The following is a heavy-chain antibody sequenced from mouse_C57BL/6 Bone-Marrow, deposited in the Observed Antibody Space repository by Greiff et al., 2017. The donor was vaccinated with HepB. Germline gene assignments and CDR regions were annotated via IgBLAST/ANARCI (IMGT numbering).Heavy chain of an antibody. CDR1: GYTFTSYW. J-gene: IGHJ3*01. CDR3: ARGDYGYDEGFAY. V-gene: IGHV1-64*01. Sequence: QVQLQQPGAELVKPGASVKLSCKASGYTFTSYWMHWVQQRPGQGLEWIGMIHPNSGSTNYNEKFKSKATLTVDKSTSTAYMQLSSLTSEDSAVYYCARGDYGYDEGFAYWGQGTLVTVSA. D-gene: IGHD2-2*01. CDR2: IHPNSGST.